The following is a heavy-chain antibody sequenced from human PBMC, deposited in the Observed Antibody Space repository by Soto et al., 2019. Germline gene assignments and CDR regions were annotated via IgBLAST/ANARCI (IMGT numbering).Heavy chain of an antibody. J-gene: IGHJ6*02. CDR2: IYYSGRT. V-gene: IGHV4-30-4*01. Sequence: SETLSLTCTVSGGSISSGDYYWSWIRQPPGKGLEWIGYIYYSGRTYYNPSLKSRVTISVDTSKNQFSLKLSSVTAAATAVYYCAREPLDCGSTSFSLREYYYYGMDVWGQGTTVTVSS. D-gene: IGHD2-2*01. CDR3: AREPLDCGSTSFSLREYYYYGMDV. CDR1: GGSISSGDYY.